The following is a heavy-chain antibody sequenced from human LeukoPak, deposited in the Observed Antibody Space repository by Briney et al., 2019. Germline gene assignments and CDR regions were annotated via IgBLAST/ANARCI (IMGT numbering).Heavy chain of an antibody. CDR1: GYTFTSYG. Sequence: ASVTVSCKASGYTFTSYGISWVRQAPGQGLEWMGWISAYNGNTNYAQKLQGRVTMTTDTSTSTAYMELRSLRSDDTAVYYCARVPTTVTTNYYYYYGMDVWGQGTTVTVSS. CDR3: ARVPTTVTTNYYYYYGMDV. J-gene: IGHJ6*02. V-gene: IGHV1-18*01. CDR2: ISAYNGNT. D-gene: IGHD4-17*01.